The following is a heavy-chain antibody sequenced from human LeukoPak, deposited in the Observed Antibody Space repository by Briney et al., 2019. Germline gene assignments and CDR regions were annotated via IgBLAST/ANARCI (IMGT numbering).Heavy chain of an antibody. V-gene: IGHV4-39*01. CDR2: IYYSGST. D-gene: IGHD1-26*01. Sequence: SETLSPTCTVSGGSISSSSYYWGWIRQPPGKGLEWIGSIYYSGSTYYNPSLKSRVTISVDTSKNQFSLKLSSVTAADTAVYYCASTYSGSYGFDYWGQGTLVTVSS. CDR1: GGSISSSSYY. CDR3: ASTYSGSYGFDY. J-gene: IGHJ4*02.